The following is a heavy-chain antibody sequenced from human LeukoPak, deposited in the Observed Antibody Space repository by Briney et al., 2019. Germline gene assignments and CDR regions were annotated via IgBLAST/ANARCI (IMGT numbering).Heavy chain of an antibody. V-gene: IGHV3-49*04. CDR1: GFTFSSYA. Sequence: PGRSLRLSCAASGFTFSSYAMHWVRQAPGKGLEWVGFIRSKAYGGTTEYAASVKGRFTISRDDSKSIAYLQMNSLKTEDTAVYYCTSGAGGNSYYGMDVWGQGTTVTVSS. D-gene: IGHD4-23*01. J-gene: IGHJ6*02. CDR3: TSGAGGNSYYGMDV. CDR2: IRSKAYGGTT.